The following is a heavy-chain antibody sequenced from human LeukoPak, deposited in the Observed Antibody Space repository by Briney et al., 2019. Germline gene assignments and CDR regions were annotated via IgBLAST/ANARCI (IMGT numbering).Heavy chain of an antibody. V-gene: IGHV3-53*01. Sequence: GGSLTLSCAASGLSVRTTYESWVRQARGKGLECVSVLYTGGGTDHSDSVKGRFTISRDNAKNSLYLQMNSLRAEDTAVYYCARDLNWETYWGQGTLVSVSS. J-gene: IGHJ4*02. D-gene: IGHD7-27*01. CDR3: ARDLNWETY. CDR1: GLSVRTTY. CDR2: LYTGGGT.